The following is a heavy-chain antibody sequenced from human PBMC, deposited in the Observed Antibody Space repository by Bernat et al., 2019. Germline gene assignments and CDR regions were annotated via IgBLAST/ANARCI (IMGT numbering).Heavy chain of an antibody. V-gene: IGHV5-51*01. CDR2: IYPGDSDT. Sequence: EVQLVQSGAEVKKPGESLKISCKGSGYSFTSYWICWVRQIPGKGLEWMGIIYPGDSDTRYSPSFQGQVTISADKSISTAYLQWSSLKASDTAMYYCARRGYCSSTSCYFDPWGQGTLVTVSS. CDR1: GYSFTSYW. J-gene: IGHJ5*02. CDR3: ARRGYCSSTSCYFDP. D-gene: IGHD2-2*01.